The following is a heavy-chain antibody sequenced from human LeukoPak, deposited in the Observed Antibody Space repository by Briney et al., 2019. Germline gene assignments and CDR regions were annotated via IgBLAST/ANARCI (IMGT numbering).Heavy chain of an antibody. CDR1: GYTFTSYD. CDR3: ARGPVTAYYYYMDV. Sequence: ASVKVSCKASGYTFTSYDINWVRQATGQGLEWMGWMNPNSGNTGYAQKFQGRVTMTRNTSISTAYMELSSLRSEDTAVYYCARGPVTAYYYYMDVWGKGTTVTISS. V-gene: IGHV1-8*01. J-gene: IGHJ6*03. D-gene: IGHD4-23*01. CDR2: MNPNSGNT.